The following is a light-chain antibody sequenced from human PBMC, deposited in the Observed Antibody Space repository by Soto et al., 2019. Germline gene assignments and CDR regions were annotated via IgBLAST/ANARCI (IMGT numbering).Light chain of an antibody. V-gene: IGLV2-14*01. CDR3: SSYATSGTLV. J-gene: IGLJ1*01. Sequence: QSVLTQPASVSGSPGQSITISCTGTNSDVGNYNFVSWYQHHPGKAPKLIIYEVSDRPSGVSDRFSGSKSGNTASLTISGLQAEDEADYYCSSYATSGTLVFGGGTKLTVL. CDR2: EVS. CDR1: NSDVGNYNF.